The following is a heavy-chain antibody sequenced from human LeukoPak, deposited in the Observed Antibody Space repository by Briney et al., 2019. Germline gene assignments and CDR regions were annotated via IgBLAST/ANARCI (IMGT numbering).Heavy chain of an antibody. CDR2: NSATGSTT. V-gene: IGHV3-23*01. D-gene: IGHD2/OR15-2a*01. Sequence: VLLGGSLRLSCTASGLTFSTYALSWVRQTPGKGLEWRSVNSATGSTTYYADSVRGRFTVSRDNSKNTLYLQMNSLRVEDTAVYYCAKDSQSVAFFLDDAFDLWGQGTIVTVSA. CDR1: GLTFSTYA. J-gene: IGHJ3*01. CDR3: AKDSQSVAFFLDDAFDL.